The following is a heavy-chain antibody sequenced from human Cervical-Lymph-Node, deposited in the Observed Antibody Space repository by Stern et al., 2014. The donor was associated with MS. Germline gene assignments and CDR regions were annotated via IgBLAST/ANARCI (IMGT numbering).Heavy chain of an antibody. V-gene: IGHV1-8*01. J-gene: IGHJ5*02. Sequence: QMQLVQSGAEVKKPGASVKVSCKASGYTFTSYDITWVRQATGQGLEWMGWMNPNSGNTGYGEKVQGRVTMTRNPSISTAYMELSSLRSEDTAVYYCARGRSGYCSGGRCEVDPWGQGTLVTVSS. D-gene: IGHD2-15*01. CDR2: MNPNSGNT. CDR1: GYTFTSYD. CDR3: ARGRSGYCSGGRCEVDP.